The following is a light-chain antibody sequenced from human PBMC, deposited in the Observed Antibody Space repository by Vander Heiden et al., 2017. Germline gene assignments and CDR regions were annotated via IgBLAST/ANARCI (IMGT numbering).Light chain of an antibody. CDR1: QSVLYSSNNKNY. V-gene: IGKV4-1*01. CDR3: QQDDSTLWT. CDR2: WAS. J-gene: IGKJ1*01. Sequence: EIVMTQSPGSLAGCLGGRATINWKSSQSVLYSSNNKNYLAWYQQKPGQPPKLLIYWASTRESGVPDRFSGSGSGTDFTLTISSLQAEDVAVYYCQQDDSTLWTFGQGTKVEIK.